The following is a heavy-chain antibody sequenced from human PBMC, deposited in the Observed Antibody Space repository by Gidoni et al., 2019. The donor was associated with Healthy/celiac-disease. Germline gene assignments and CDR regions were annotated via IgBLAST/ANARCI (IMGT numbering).Heavy chain of an antibody. CDR2: ISSSSSYI. V-gene: IGHV3-21*01. D-gene: IGHD2-15*01. Sequence: EVQLVESGGGLVKPGGSLRLSCAASGFTFSSYSMNWVRQAPGKGLEWVSSISSSSSYIYYADSVKGRFTISRDNAKNSLYLQMNSLRAEDTAVYCCATLNGCSGGSCYSNYFDYWGQGTLVTVSS. CDR1: GFTFSSYS. J-gene: IGHJ4*02. CDR3: ATLNGCSGGSCYSNYFDY.